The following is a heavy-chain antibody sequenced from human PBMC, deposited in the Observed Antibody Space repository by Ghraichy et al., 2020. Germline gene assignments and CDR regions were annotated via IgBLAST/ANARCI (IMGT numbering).Heavy chain of an antibody. D-gene: IGHD1-26*01. CDR3: ARVVGAWEVND. Sequence: LSLTCVGSGFTFSSYWMHWVRQVPGKGLVWVSCISSDGSSTRYADSVKGRFTISRDNAKNTLYLQMNGLRAEDTAVYYCARVVGAWEVNDWGQGTLVTVSS. CDR2: ISSDGSST. V-gene: IGHV3-74*01. CDR1: GFTFSSYW. J-gene: IGHJ4*02.